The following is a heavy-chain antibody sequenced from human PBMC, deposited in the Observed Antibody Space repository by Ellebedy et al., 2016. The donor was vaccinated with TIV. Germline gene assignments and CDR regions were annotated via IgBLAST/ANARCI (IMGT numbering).Heavy chain of an antibody. Sequence: GESLKISCAASGFTFSSYAMSWVRQAPGKGLEWVSAISGSGGSTYYADSVKGRFTISRDNSKNTLYLQMNSLRAEDTAVYYCASWYYYDSSGYYPFDYWGQGTLVTVSS. CDR3: ASWYYYDSSGYYPFDY. D-gene: IGHD3-22*01. CDR2: ISGSGGST. CDR1: GFTFSSYA. V-gene: IGHV3-23*01. J-gene: IGHJ4*02.